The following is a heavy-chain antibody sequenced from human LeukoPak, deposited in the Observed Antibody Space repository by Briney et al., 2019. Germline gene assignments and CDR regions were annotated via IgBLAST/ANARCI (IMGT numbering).Heavy chain of an antibody. CDR3: ARDPFMTTGWGIDY. J-gene: IGHJ4*02. D-gene: IGHD4-17*01. Sequence: PGGSLRLSCAASGFTFSSYSMNWVRQAPGKGLEWVSYISGSGNIIYYADSVKGRFTISRDNARNSLYLQMNSLRAEDTAVYYCARDPFMTTGWGIDYWGQGTLVTVSS. CDR2: ISGSGNII. V-gene: IGHV3-48*04. CDR1: GFTFSSYS.